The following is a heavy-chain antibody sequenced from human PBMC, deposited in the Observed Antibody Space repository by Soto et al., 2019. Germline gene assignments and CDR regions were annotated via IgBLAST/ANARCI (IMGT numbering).Heavy chain of an antibody. CDR1: GGSISSGGYY. D-gene: IGHD4-4*01. CDR3: ARALQLRPSYFDY. Sequence: SETLSLTCTVSGGSISSGGYYWSWIRQHPGKGLEWIGYIYYSGSTYYNPSLKSRVTISVDTSKNQFSLKLSSVTAADTAVYYCARALQLRPSYFDYWGQGSLVTVSS. J-gene: IGHJ4*02. CDR2: IYYSGST. V-gene: IGHV4-31*03.